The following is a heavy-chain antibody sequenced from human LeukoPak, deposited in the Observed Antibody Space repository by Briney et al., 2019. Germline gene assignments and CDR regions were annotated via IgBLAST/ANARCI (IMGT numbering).Heavy chain of an antibody. J-gene: IGHJ3*02. Sequence: GGSLRLSCAAPGFTFSSYGMHWVRQAPGKGLEWVAVIWYDGSNKYYADSVKGRFTISRDNSKNTLYLQMNSLRAEDTAVYYCAKDNYDFWSGLGAFDIWGQGQWSPSLQ. CDR3: AKDNYDFWSGLGAFDI. CDR1: GFTFSSYG. D-gene: IGHD3-3*01. V-gene: IGHV3-33*06. CDR2: IWYDGSNK.